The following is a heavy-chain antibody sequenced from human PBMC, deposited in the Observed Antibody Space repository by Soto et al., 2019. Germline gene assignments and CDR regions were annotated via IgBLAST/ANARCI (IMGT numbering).Heavy chain of an antibody. D-gene: IGHD6-19*01. Sequence: QVQQQPWGAGLLKPSETLSLTCTVYAGSFSHYYWNWIRQSPGKGLERIGKIKHGGSSSYNPSLRSRVSISVDMSKNQFSLTLSSVTAADTAGYYCARGGSSDWQVALDIWGQGTMVPVSS. V-gene: IGHV4-34*01. J-gene: IGHJ3*02. CDR2: IKHGGSS. CDR3: ARGGSSDWQVALDI. CDR1: AGSFSHYY.